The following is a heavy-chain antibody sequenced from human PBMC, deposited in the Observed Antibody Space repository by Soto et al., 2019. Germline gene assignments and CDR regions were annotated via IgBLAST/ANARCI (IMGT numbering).Heavy chain of an antibody. CDR3: AKDQQLVLWYFDL. CDR1: GFTFRSYA. Sequence: QVQLVESGGGVVQPGRSLRLSCAASGFTFRSYAMHWVRQAPGKGLEWVASISNDGSRKSYADSVKGRFTISRDNSKNTLYLQMNSLRAEDTAVYYCAKDQQLVLWYFDLWGRGTLVTVSS. V-gene: IGHV3-30-3*01. CDR2: ISNDGSRK. J-gene: IGHJ2*01. D-gene: IGHD6-6*01.